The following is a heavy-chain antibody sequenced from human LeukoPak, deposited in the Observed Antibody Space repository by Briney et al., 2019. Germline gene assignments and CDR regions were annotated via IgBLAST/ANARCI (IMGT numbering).Heavy chain of an antibody. CDR1: GGSISSYY. J-gene: IGHJ6*04. CDR3: AKDLGREDSSGWYSGV. D-gene: IGHD6-19*01. CDR2: IYYSGST. Sequence: SETLSLTCTVSGGSISSYYWSWIRQPPGKGLEWIGYIYYSGSTNYNPSLKSRVTISVDTSKNQFSLKLSSVTAADTAVYYCAKDLGREDSSGWYSGVWGKGTTVTVSS. V-gene: IGHV4-59*01.